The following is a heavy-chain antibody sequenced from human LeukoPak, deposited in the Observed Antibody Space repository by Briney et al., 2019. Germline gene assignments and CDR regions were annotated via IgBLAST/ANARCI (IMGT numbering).Heavy chain of an antibody. J-gene: IGHJ4*02. V-gene: IGHV3-23*01. D-gene: IGHD3-10*01. CDR1: GFTFSSYA. CDR3: AFSGGGRIYGSGSLLSDY. Sequence: GGSLRLSCAASGFTFSSYAMSWVRQAPGKGLEWVSAISGSGGSTYYADSVKGRFTISRDNSKNTLYLQMNSLRAEDTAVYYCAFSGGGRIYGSGSLLSDYWGQGTLVTVSS. CDR2: ISGSGGST.